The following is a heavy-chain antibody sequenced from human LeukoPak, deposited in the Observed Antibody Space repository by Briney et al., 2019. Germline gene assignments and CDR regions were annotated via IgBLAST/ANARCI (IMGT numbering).Heavy chain of an antibody. J-gene: IGHJ6*02. D-gene: IGHD5-18*01. CDR3: TRGPIQVWLYYGMDV. Sequence: GGSLRLSCTASGFTFGDHAMSWVRQAPGKGLEWVGFIRSKAYGGTTEYAASVKGRFIISRDDSKSIAYLQMNSLKTEDTAVYYCTRGPIQVWLYYGMDVWGQGTAVIVSS. CDR2: IRSKAYGGTT. V-gene: IGHV3-49*04. CDR1: GFTFGDHA.